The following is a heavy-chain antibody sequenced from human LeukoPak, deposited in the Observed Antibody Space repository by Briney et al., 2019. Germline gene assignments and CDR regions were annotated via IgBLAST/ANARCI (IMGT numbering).Heavy chain of an antibody. CDR1: GFSFSGEA. D-gene: IGHD4-17*01. Sequence: GGSLRLSCAASGFSFSGEAMSWVRQAPGRGLEWVSSVRERSPSPTYADSVKGRFTVSRDNAETSLHLQMNSLRAEDTAVYYCARGGNHGDYWYFDLWGRGTLVTVSS. J-gene: IGHJ2*01. CDR2: VRERSPSP. CDR3: ARGGNHGDYWYFDL. V-gene: IGHV3-23*01.